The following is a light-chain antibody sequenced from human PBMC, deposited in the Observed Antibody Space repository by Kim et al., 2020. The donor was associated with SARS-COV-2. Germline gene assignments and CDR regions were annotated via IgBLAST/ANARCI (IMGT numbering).Light chain of an antibody. CDR1: NIGSKS. CDR3: QVWDGNSDHRV. CDR2: YDS. Sequence: SYELTQPPSVSVAPGKTARITCGGNNIGSKSVHWYQQKPGQAPVLVIYYDSDRPSGIPERFSGSNSGNTATLTISRVEAGDEADYYCQVWDGNSDHRVFG. J-gene: IGLJ3*02. V-gene: IGLV3-21*04.